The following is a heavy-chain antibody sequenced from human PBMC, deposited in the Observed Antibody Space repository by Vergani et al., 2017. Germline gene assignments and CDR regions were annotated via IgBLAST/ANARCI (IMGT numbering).Heavy chain of an antibody. CDR3: ARDPRTRRTDYYYYGMDV. D-gene: IGHD1-14*01. CDR2: IIPIFGTA. CDR1: GGTFSSYA. Sequence: QVQLVQSGAEVKKPGSSVKVSCKASGGTFSSYAISWVRQAPGQGLEWMGRIIPIFGTANYAQKFQGRVTITADESTSTAYMELSSLRSEDTAVYYCARDPRTRRTDYYYYGMDVWGQGTTVTVSS. V-gene: IGHV1-69*13. J-gene: IGHJ6*02.